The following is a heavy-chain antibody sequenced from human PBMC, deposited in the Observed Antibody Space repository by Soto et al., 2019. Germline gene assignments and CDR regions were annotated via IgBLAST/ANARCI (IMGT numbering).Heavy chain of an antibody. CDR2: ISYDGSNK. CDR3: ASPRLSSDGTTPIDY. CDR1: GFTFSSYA. D-gene: IGHD1-1*01. Sequence: QVQLVESGGGVVQPGRSLRLSCAASGFTFSSYAMHWVRQAPGKGLEWVAVISYDGSNKYYADSVKGRFTISRDNSKNTLYLQMNSRSGEDTAVYYCASPRLSSDGTTPIDYWGQGTLVTVSS. V-gene: IGHV3-30-3*01. J-gene: IGHJ4*02.